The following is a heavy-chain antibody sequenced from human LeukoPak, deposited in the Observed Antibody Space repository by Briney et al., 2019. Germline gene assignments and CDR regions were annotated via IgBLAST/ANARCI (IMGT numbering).Heavy chain of an antibody. CDR1: GFTFSSYA. CDR3: AGGRYSSSWYEGFDY. D-gene: IGHD6-13*01. Sequence: GGSLRLSCAASGFTFSSYAMHWVRQAPGKGLEWVAVISYDGSNKYYADSVKGRFTISRDNSKSTLYLQMNSLRAEDTAVYYCAGGRYSSSWYEGFDYWGQGTLVTVSS. CDR2: ISYDGSNK. J-gene: IGHJ4*02. V-gene: IGHV3-30-3*01.